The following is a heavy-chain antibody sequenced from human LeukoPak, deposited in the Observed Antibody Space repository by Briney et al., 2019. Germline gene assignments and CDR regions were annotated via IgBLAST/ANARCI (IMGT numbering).Heavy chain of an antibody. CDR2: ISGSGGST. D-gene: IGHD1-26*01. CDR1: GFTFSSYA. Sequence: GGSLRLSCAASGFTFSSYAMSWVRQAPGKGLEWVSAISGSGGSTYYADSVKGRFTISRHNSKNTLYLQMNSLRAEDTAVYYCAREVGATGGIDYWGQGTLVTVSS. CDR3: AREVGATGGIDY. J-gene: IGHJ4*02. V-gene: IGHV3-23*01.